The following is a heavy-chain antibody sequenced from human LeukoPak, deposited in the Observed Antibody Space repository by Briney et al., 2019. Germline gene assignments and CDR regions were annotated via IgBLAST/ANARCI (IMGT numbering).Heavy chain of an antibody. CDR3: ASAGEAADFDY. J-gene: IGHJ4*02. D-gene: IGHD2-15*01. V-gene: IGHV4-31*03. Sequence: PSETLSLTCTVSGGSINSGGYYWSWIRQHPGKGLGWIGYIYYSGSTYYNPSLKSRVTISVDTSKNQFSLKLSSVTAADTAVYYCASAGEAADFDYRGQGTLVTVSS. CDR1: GGSINSGGYY. CDR2: IYYSGST.